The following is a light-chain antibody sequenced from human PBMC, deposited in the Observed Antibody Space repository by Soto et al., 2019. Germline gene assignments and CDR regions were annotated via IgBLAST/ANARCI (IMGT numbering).Light chain of an antibody. V-gene: IGLV1-40*01. CDR1: SSNIGAGYD. CDR2: ANS. CDR3: QSYDSSLSAWV. Sequence: QSVLTQPPSVSGAPGQRVTISCTGSSSNIGAGYDVHWYQQLPGTAPKLLIYANSNRPSGVPDRFSGSKSGTSASLAITGLQAEDEADYSCQSYDSSLSAWVFGGGTKVTVL. J-gene: IGLJ3*02.